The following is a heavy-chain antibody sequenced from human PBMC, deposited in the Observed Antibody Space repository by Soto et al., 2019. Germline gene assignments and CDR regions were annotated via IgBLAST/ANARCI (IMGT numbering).Heavy chain of an antibody. Sequence: ASVKVSCKASGYTFTSYDINWVRQATGQELEWMGWMNPNSGNTGYAQKFQGRVTMTRNTSISTAYMELSSLRSEDTAVYYCASRWELGGSYYYYYGMDVWGQGTTVTVS. CDR1: GYTFTSYD. CDR3: ASRWELGGSYYYYYGMDV. V-gene: IGHV1-8*01. J-gene: IGHJ6*02. CDR2: MNPNSGNT. D-gene: IGHD1-26*01.